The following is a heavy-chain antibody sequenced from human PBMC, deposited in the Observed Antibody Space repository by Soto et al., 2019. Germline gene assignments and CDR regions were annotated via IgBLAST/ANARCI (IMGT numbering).Heavy chain of an antibody. V-gene: IGHV4-31*03. J-gene: IGHJ5*02. CDR2: IYYSGST. D-gene: IGHD5-18*01. CDR3: AREGEVYSYGQNWFDP. CDR1: GGSISSGGYY. Sequence: SETLSLTCTVSGGSISSGGYYWSWIRQHPGKGLEWIGYIYYSGSTYYNPSLKSRVTISVDTSKNQFSLKLSSVTAADTAVYYCAREGEVYSYGQNWFDPWGQGTLVTVSS.